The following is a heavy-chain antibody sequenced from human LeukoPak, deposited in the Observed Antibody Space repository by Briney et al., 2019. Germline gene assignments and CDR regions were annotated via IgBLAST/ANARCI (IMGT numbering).Heavy chain of an antibody. CDR3: VRNYYATRADYDY. CDR2: ISGNGEST. V-gene: IGHV3-64D*06. Sequence: GGSLRLSCSASGFTFSRHSMNCVRQAPGKGLEYVSAISGNGESTYYADSVKDRFSISRDNSKNTLYLQMRSLRDEDTAVYYCVRNYYATRADYDYWGQGTLVTVSS. D-gene: IGHD3-10*01. J-gene: IGHJ4*02. CDR1: GFTFSRHS.